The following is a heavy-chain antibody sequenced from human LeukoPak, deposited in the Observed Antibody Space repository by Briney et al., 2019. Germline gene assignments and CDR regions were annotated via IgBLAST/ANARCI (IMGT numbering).Heavy chain of an antibody. CDR2: IYHSGST. J-gene: IGHJ4*02. Sequence: SETLSLTCTVSGYSISSGSYWGWIRQPPGKGLEWIGSIYHSGSTYYNPSLRSRVTISLDTSKNQFSLKLSSVTAADTAVYYCARVRDGYNRGVDYFDYWGQGTLVTVSS. V-gene: IGHV4-38-2*02. D-gene: IGHD5-24*01. CDR3: ARVRDGYNRGVDYFDY. CDR1: GYSISSGSY.